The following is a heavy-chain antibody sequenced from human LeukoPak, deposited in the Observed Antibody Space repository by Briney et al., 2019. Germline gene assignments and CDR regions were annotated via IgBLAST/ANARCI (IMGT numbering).Heavy chain of an antibody. CDR3: AKARTIIAARPIYYYGMDV. CDR2: ISRSISTI. J-gene: IGHJ6*02. Sequence: PGGSLRLSCAASGFAFSSYSMNWVRQAPGKGLEWISYISRSISTIYYADSVKGRFIISRDNAKNSLFLQMNSLRAEDTAVYYCAKARTIIAARPIYYYGMDVWGQGTTVTVSS. CDR1: GFAFSSYS. V-gene: IGHV3-48*01. D-gene: IGHD6-6*01.